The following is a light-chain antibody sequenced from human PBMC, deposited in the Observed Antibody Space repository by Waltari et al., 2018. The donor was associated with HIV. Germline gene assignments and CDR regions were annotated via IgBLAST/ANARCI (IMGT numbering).Light chain of an antibody. CDR2: EGS. V-gene: IGLV2-23*03. J-gene: IGLJ1*01. CDR1: HSSVGLYNL. Sequence: QSALTQPASLSGSPGQSIPISCTAPHSSVGLYNLFSWYQQHPGKAPKLMIYEGSKRPSGVSNRFSGSKSGNTASLTISGLQAEDEADYYCCSYAGSNTFVFGTGTKVTVL. CDR3: CSYAGSNTFV.